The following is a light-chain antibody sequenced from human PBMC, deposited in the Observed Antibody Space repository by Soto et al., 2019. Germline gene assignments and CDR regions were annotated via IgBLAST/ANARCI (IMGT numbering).Light chain of an antibody. CDR1: QSINNG. CDR3: QQSESPSLT. V-gene: IGKV1-5*01. J-gene: IGKJ4*01. CDR2: DAS. Sequence: DIQMTQSPSTLSSYVGDRFTITCRAGQSINNGLAWYQQKPGKAPKLLIYDASSLESGIPSRFSGSGSGTEFTLTISSLQPDDFATYYCQQSESPSLTFGGGTKVDI.